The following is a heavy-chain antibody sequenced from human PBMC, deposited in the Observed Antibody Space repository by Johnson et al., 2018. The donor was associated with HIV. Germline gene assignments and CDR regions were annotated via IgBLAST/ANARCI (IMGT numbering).Heavy chain of an antibody. Sequence: VQLVESGGGFVKPGGSLRLSCAASGLTFSDYDMSWISQAPGKGLEWVSAISGSGGSTYYADSVKGRFTISRDNSKNTLYLQMNNLRAEDTAVYYCARAQAWGQGTMVIVSS. CDR2: ISGSGGST. J-gene: IGHJ3*01. V-gene: IGHV3-23*04. CDR1: GLTFSDYD. CDR3: ARAQA.